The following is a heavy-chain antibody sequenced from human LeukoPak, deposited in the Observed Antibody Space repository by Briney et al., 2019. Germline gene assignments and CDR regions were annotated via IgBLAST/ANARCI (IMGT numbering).Heavy chain of an antibody. V-gene: IGHV3-7*01. CDR3: ARAHVTTVV. J-gene: IGHJ4*02. Sequence: PGGSLRLSCAASGFSFSSYWMSWVRQAPGKGLEWVANIKQDGSEKYYVDSVKGRFTISRDNAKNSLYLQINTLSAEDTAVYYCARAHVTTVVWGQGTLVTVSS. CDR1: GFSFSSYW. D-gene: IGHD4-11*01. CDR2: IKQDGSEK.